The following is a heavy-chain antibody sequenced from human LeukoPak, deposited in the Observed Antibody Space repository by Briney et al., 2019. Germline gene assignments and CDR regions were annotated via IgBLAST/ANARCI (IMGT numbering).Heavy chain of an antibody. V-gene: IGHV3-30*03. CDR3: ASLGITMIVVAGFDY. Sequence: PGGSLRLSCAASGFTFSSYGMHWVRQAPGKGLQWVALISHDGSNKYYGDSVRGRFTISRDNSKNSLYLQMNSLRAEDTAVYYCASLGITMIVVAGFDYWGQGTLVTVSS. CDR2: ISHDGSNK. J-gene: IGHJ4*02. D-gene: IGHD3-22*01. CDR1: GFTFSSYG.